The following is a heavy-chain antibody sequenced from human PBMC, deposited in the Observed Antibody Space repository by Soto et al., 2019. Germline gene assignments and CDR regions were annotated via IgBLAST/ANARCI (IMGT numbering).Heavy chain of an antibody. CDR1: VFTFSDYY. J-gene: IGHJ5*02. D-gene: IGHD2-15*01. CDR2: ISSSSSYT. V-gene: IGHV3-11*06. CDR3: ARGTVVRVNWFEA. Sequence: GGSLRLSCAASVFTFSDYYMSLIRRAPGKGLECVSYISSSSSYTNYADSVKGRFTISRDNAKNSLYLQMNSLRAEDTAVYYRARGTVVRVNWFEAWGQGTLVTVSS.